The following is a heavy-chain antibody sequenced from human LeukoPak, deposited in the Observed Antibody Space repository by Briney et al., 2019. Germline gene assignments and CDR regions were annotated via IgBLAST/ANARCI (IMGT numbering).Heavy chain of an antibody. J-gene: IGHJ4*02. D-gene: IGHD6-13*01. Sequence: GRSLRLSCAPSGFIFSTYALSWVRQAPGKGPEWASSISGSGGSTYHADSVKGRFTITRDSSKNTLYLQMNSLRAEDTAIYYCARVIRAAPGKGYFDYWGQGTLVTVSS. CDR1: GFIFSTYA. CDR2: ISGSGGST. V-gene: IGHV3-23*01. CDR3: ARVIRAAPGKGYFDY.